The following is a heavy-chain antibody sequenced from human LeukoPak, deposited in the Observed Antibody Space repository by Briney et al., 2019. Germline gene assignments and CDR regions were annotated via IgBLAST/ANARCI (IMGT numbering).Heavy chain of an antibody. CDR1: GGSFSGYY. D-gene: IGHD6-13*01. Sequence: SETLSLTCAVYGGSFSGYYWSWIRQPPGKGLEWIGEINHSGSTNYNPSLKSRVTISVDTSKNQFSLKLSSVTAADTAVYYCARARIAAAYYYYNYMDVWGKGTTVTVSS. J-gene: IGHJ6*03. CDR2: INHSGST. V-gene: IGHV4-34*01. CDR3: ARARIAAAYYYYNYMDV.